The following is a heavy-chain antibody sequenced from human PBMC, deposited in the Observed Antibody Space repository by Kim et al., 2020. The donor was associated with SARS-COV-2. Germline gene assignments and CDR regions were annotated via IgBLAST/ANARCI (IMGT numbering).Heavy chain of an antibody. J-gene: IGHJ2*01. CDR3: ARVGDDFWSGYSRGRPYWYFDL. V-gene: IGHV7-4-1*02. CDR1: GYTFTSYA. D-gene: IGHD3-3*01. CDR2: INTNTGNP. Sequence: ASVKVSCKASGYTFTSYAMNWVRQAPGQGLEWMGWINTNTGNPTYAQGFTGRFVFSLDTSVSTAYLQISSLKAEDTAVYYCARVGDDFWSGYSRGRPYWYFDLWGRGTLVTVSS.